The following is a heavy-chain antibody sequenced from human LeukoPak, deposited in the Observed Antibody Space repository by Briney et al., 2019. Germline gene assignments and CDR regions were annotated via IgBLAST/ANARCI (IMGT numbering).Heavy chain of an antibody. CDR3: ASHYYDSSGYHFQH. V-gene: IGHV3-30*19. CDR2: IWYDGSNK. J-gene: IGHJ1*01. D-gene: IGHD3-22*01. Sequence: GGSLRLSCAASGFTFSSYGMHWVRQAPGKGLEWVAVIWYDGSNKYYADSVKGRFTISRDNSKNTLYLQMNSLRAEDTAVYYCASHYYDSSGYHFQHWGQGTLVTVSS. CDR1: GFTFSSYG.